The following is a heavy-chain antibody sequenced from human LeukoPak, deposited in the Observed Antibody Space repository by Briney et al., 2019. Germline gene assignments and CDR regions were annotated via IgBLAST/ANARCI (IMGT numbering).Heavy chain of an antibody. Sequence: SETLSLTCTVSGGSISSYYWSWIRQPPGKGLEWIGYIYYSGSTNYNPSLKSRVTISVDTSKNQISLKLSSVTAADTAVYFCARDLHSSAYQGHGWFDPWGQGTLVTVSS. V-gene: IGHV4-59*01. CDR3: ARDLHSSAYQGHGWFDP. CDR1: GGSISSYY. D-gene: IGHD3-22*01. J-gene: IGHJ5*02. CDR2: IYYSGST.